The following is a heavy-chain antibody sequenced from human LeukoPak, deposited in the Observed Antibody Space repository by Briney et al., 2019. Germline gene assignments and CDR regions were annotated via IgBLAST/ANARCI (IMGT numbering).Heavy chain of an antibody. D-gene: IGHD2-15*01. V-gene: IGHV3-53*01. CDR1: GFSVTNNY. CDR3: ARVASYFDY. Sequence: GGSLRLSCAASGFSVTNNYMSWVRQAPGKGLEWVSVTYSGGRTYYADSVKGRFTISRDNAKNSLYLQMNSLRAEDTAVYYCARVASYFDYWGQGTLVTVSS. J-gene: IGHJ4*02. CDR2: TYSGGRT.